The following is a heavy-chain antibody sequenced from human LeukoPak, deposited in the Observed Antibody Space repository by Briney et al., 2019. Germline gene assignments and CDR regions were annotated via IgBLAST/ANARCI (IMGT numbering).Heavy chain of an antibody. CDR3: ARGSSGWPTDFDY. V-gene: IGHV4-59*08. D-gene: IGHD6-19*01. CDR1: GGSISSYY. CDR2: IYYSGGT. Sequence: SETLSLTCTVSGGSISSYYWSWIRQPPGKGLEWIGYIYYSGGTNYNPSLKSRVTISVDTSKNQFSLKLSSVTAADTAVYYCARGSSGWPTDFDYWGQGTLVTVSS. J-gene: IGHJ4*02.